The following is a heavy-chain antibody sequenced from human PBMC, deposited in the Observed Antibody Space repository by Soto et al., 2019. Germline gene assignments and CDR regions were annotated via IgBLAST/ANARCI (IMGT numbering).Heavy chain of an antibody. CDR3: AREQINGTSGNNWFDP. CDR2: IYTSGST. CDR1: SGSFSSYY. J-gene: IGHJ5*02. D-gene: IGHD2-8*01. Sequence: PSETLSLTCTVSSGSFSSYYWSWIRQPAGKGLEWIGRIYTSGSTNYNPSLKSRVAMSVEKSKNQFSLKLSSVTVADTAVYYCAREQINGTSGNNWFDPWGQGTLVTVSS. V-gene: IGHV4-4*07.